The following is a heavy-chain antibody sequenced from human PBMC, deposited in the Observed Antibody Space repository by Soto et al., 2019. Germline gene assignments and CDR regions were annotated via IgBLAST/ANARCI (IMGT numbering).Heavy chain of an antibody. CDR1: GFTFSSYG. Sequence: QVQLVESGGGVVQPGRSLRLSCAASGFTFSSYGMHWVRQAPGKGLEWVAVISYDGSNKYYADSVKGRFTISRDNSKNTLYLQMNSLRAEETAVYYCANLYGSGSYYSSYYYYGMDVWGQGTTVTVSS. D-gene: IGHD3-10*01. J-gene: IGHJ6*02. CDR2: ISYDGSNK. CDR3: ANLYGSGSYYSSYYYYGMDV. V-gene: IGHV3-30*18.